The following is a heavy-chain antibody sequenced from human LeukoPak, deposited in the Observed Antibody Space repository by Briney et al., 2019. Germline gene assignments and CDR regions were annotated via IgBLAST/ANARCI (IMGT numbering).Heavy chain of an antibody. CDR2: ISDYNGNT. Sequence: ASVTVSCKASGYSFTKYFIHWVRQAPGQGLEWMGWISDYNGNTNYAQRLQGRVTMTTDTSTSTAYMELRSLSSDDTGVYYCARDRPYYYDRSAYYPDFWGQGTLVTVSS. D-gene: IGHD3-22*01. CDR1: GYSFTKYF. V-gene: IGHV1-18*04. J-gene: IGHJ4*02. CDR3: ARDRPYYYDRSAYYPDF.